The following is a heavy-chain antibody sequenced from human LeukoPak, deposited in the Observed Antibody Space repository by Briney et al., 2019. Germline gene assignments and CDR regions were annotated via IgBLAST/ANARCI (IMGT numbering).Heavy chain of an antibody. Sequence: GRSLRLSCAASGFTFSSYGMHWVRQAPGKGLEWVAVILHDGSNKYYVDSVKGRFTISRDNSKNTLYLQMNSLRAEDTAVYYCAKDQYSAEGASDYWGQGTLVTVSS. D-gene: IGHD5-12*01. J-gene: IGHJ4*02. V-gene: IGHV3-30*18. CDR2: ILHDGSNK. CDR1: GFTFSSYG. CDR3: AKDQYSAEGASDY.